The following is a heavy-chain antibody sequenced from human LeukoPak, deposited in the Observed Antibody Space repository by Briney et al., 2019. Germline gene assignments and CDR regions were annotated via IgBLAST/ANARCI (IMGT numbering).Heavy chain of an antibody. D-gene: IGHD6-19*01. Sequence: GGSLRLSCAASGFTFSSYGTSWVRQAPGKGLEWVSAISGSGGSTYYADSVKGRFTISRDNTKNTLYLQMNSLRAEDTAVYYCAKVYSGWYYYYYYMDVWGKGTTVTISS. J-gene: IGHJ6*03. CDR2: ISGSGGST. CDR1: GFTFSSYG. CDR3: AKVYSGWYYYYYYMDV. V-gene: IGHV3-23*01.